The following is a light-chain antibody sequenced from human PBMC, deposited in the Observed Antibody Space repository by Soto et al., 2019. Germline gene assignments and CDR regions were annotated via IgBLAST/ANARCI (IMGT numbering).Light chain of an antibody. J-gene: IGLJ2*01. Sequence: QSVLTQPPSVSAAPGQWVTISCSGSSSNIGNNYVSWYQQLPGTAPKLLIYDNNKRPSGIPDRFSGSKSGASATLGISGLQTGDEADYYCGTWDSSLSVAVFGGGTKLTVL. CDR3: GTWDSSLSVAV. CDR1: SSNIGNNY. CDR2: DNN. V-gene: IGLV1-51*01.